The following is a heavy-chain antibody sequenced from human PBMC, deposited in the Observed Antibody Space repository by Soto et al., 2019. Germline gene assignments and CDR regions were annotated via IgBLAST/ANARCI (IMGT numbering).Heavy chain of an antibody. J-gene: IGHJ5*02. Sequence: QVLLVQSGAEVKQPGSSVKVSCKASGGTFSSYGISWMRQAPGRGLEWMGGIIPLFGTTNYAQKFRGRVTVTADESTSTVYMELRSLRFGDTAVYYCARAHGSSWYNWFDPWGQGTLVTVSS. D-gene: IGHD6-13*01. CDR3: ARAHGSSWYNWFDP. CDR1: GGTFSSYG. CDR2: IIPLFGTT. V-gene: IGHV1-69*01.